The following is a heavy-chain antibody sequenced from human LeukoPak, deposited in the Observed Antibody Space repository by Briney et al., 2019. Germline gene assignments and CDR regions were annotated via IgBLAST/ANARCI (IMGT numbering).Heavy chain of an antibody. CDR2: IYYSGST. CDR3: ALLVEMATINAFDI. CDR1: GGSISSSSYY. D-gene: IGHD5-24*01. Sequence: PSETLSLTCTVSGGSISSSSYYWGWIRQPPGKGLEWIGSIYYSGSTYYNPSLKSRVTISVDTSKNQFSLKLSSVTAADTAVYYCALLVEMATINAFDIWGQGTMVTVSS. V-gene: IGHV4-39*01. J-gene: IGHJ3*02.